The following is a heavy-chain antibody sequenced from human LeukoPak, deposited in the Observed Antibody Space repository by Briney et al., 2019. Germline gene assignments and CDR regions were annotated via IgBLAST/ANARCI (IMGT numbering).Heavy chain of an antibody. CDR3: ARCIGWSSDL. Sequence: PSETLSLTCSVSRGSIRSTIHYWGWIRQPPGEGLEWIGFIYYSGSTYYNASLRSRVAIAVDTSKNHLSLTLTSVTAADTAVYFCARCIGWSSDLWGQGALVTVSS. CDR1: RGSIRSTIHY. CDR2: IYYSGST. J-gene: IGHJ5*02. V-gene: IGHV4-39*02. D-gene: IGHD6-19*01.